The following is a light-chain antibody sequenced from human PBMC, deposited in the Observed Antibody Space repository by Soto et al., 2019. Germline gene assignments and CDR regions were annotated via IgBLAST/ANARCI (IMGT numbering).Light chain of an antibody. CDR3: HQYGTSDMDT. CDR2: GAS. J-gene: IGKJ2*01. Sequence: ETVLTQSPGTLSLSPGERATLSCRASQSISSTHLAWYQQKSGQAPRLLIYGASSRATSIPDRFSGSASGTDFTLTITRLEPEDFAVYYCHQYGTSDMDTFGQGTKLEIK. V-gene: IGKV3-20*01. CDR1: QSISSTH.